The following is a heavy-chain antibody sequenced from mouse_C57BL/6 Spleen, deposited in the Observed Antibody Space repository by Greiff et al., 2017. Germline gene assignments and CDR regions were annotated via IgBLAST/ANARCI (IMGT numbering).Heavy chain of an antibody. CDR2: ISDGGSFT. CDR1: GFTFSSYA. J-gene: IGHJ3*01. D-gene: IGHD2-10*02. CDR3: AREEYGYSFAY. V-gene: IGHV5-4*01. Sequence: EVHLVESGGGLVKPGGSLKLSCAASGFTFSSYAMSWVRQTPEKRLEWVATISDGGSFTYYPDNVKGRFTSSRDNAKNNLYLQMSQLKSEDTAMLYCAREEYGYSFAYWGQGTLVTFSA.